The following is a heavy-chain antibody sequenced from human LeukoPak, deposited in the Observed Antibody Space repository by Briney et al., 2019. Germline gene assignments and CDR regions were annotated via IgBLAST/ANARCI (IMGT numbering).Heavy chain of an antibody. CDR1: GYTFTSYY. J-gene: IGHJ4*02. V-gene: IGHV1-46*01. CDR2: INPSGGST. D-gene: IGHD5-12*01. CDR3: ARDGPYMVATGGTLDY. Sequence: ASVKVSCKASGYTFTSYYMHWVRQAPGQGLEWMGIINPSGGSTSYAQKFQGRVTMTRDTSTGTVYMELSSLRSEDTAVYYCARDGPYMVATGGTLDYWGQGTLVTVSS.